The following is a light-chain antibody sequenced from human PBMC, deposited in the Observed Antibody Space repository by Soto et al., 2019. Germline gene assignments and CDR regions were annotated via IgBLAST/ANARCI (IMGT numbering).Light chain of an antibody. CDR1: QSVSSSY. V-gene: IGKV3-20*01. CDR3: QQYGSSPPWA. CDR2: GAS. J-gene: IGKJ1*01. Sequence: EIVLTQSPGTLSLSPGERATLSCRASQSVSSSYLAWYQQKPRQGPRLLIYGASSRATGIPDRLSGSGSGTDFALTISRLEPEDFAVYYCQQYGSSPPWAFGQGTQVEIK.